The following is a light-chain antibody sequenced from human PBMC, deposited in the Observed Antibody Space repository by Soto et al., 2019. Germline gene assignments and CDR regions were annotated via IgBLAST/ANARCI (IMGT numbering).Light chain of an antibody. Sequence: EIVLTQSPATLSLSPGERATLSCRASPSVSSCLAWYQHKPGQAPRLLIYDASNRATGIPARFSGSGSETDFTVTISSLKPEDFSVYYCQQRSNWPPTVGQGTKLELK. J-gene: IGKJ2*01. V-gene: IGKV3-11*01. CDR2: DAS. CDR1: PSVSSC. CDR3: QQRSNWPPT.